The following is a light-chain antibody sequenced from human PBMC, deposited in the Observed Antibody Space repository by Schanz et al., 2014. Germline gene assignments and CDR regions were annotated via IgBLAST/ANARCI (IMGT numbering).Light chain of an antibody. Sequence: DIQMTQSPSTLSASVGDRVTITCRASQSISSWLAWYQQKPGKAPKLLIYKASSLESGVPSRFSGSGSGTEFTLTISSLQPDDFATYFCQQPGSFGGGTKVEI. CDR2: KAS. V-gene: IGKV1-5*03. CDR3: QQPGS. CDR1: QSISSW. J-gene: IGKJ4*01.